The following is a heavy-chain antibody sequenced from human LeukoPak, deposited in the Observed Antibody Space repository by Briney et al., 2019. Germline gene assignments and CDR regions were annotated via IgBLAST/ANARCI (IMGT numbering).Heavy chain of an antibody. J-gene: IGHJ5*02. D-gene: IGHD6-25*01. CDR3: ARQSTIAAARIDP. Sequence: PSETLSLTCTVSGGSISDSNYYWGWIRQPPGRGLEWIGNIYYSGSTYYSPSLKSRVTVSVDTSKNQFSLKLSSVTAADTAVYYCARQSTIAAARIDPWGQGTLVTVSS. V-gene: IGHV4-39*01. CDR2: IYYSGST. CDR1: GGSISDSNYY.